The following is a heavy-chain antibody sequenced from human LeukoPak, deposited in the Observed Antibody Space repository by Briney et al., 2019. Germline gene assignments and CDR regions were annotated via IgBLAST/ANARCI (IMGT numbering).Heavy chain of an antibody. D-gene: IGHD7-27*01. CDR1: GFTFDTFA. CDR2: IGNTET. J-gene: IGHJ4*02. CDR3: ARDGQAFNSNWDYFEY. V-gene: IGHV3-23*01. Sequence: GESLRLSCVAPGFTFDTFAMSWVRQAPGKGLEWVSGIGNTETYYSDSVKGRFTISRDNSKSTIYLHMSNLRAEDTALYYCARDGQAFNSNWDYFEYWGQGTPVTVSS.